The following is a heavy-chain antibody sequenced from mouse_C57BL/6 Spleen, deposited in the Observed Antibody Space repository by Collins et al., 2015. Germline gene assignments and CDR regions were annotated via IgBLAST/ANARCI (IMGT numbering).Heavy chain of an antibody. CDR3: ARGGYLYYYAMDY. Sequence: QVQLQQPGSELVRPGASVKLSCKASGYIFITYWMNWVKQRPGQGLEWIGQIFPASGSTNYNEMFEGKATLTVDTSSSTAYMQLSSLTSEDSAVYYCARGGYLYYYAMDYWGQGTSVTVSS. J-gene: IGHJ4*01. V-gene: IGHV1S40*01. D-gene: IGHD2-2*01. CDR2: IFPASGST. CDR1: GYIFITYW.